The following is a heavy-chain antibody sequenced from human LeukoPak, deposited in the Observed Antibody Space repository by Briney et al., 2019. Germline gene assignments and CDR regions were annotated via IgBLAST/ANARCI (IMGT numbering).Heavy chain of an antibody. J-gene: IGHJ4*02. Sequence: GGSLRLSCAGSGFNFGSYGFHWVRQAPGKGLEWVAYISYDGNKGYYIDSVKGRFTISRDNSKNMLFLQMNSLRIEDTGVYYCAKDSTRDYGYYGMPESWGQGTLVTVS. CDR3: AKDSTRDYGYYGMPES. CDR1: GFNFGSYG. V-gene: IGHV3-30*18. D-gene: IGHD4-17*01. CDR2: ISYDGNKG.